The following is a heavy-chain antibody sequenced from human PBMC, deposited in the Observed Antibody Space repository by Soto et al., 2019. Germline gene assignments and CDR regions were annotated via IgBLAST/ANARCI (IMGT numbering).Heavy chain of an antibody. V-gene: IGHV3-9*01. J-gene: IGHJ6*02. Sequence: GGSLRLSCAASGFTFDDYAMHWVRQAPGKGLEWVSGISWNSGSIGYADSVKGRFTISRDNAKNSLYLQMNSLRAEDTALYYCAKPTGRYYYYYGMDVWGQGTTVTVSS. CDR3: AKPTGRYYYYYGMDV. CDR1: GFTFDDYA. CDR2: ISWNSGSI. D-gene: IGHD1-1*01.